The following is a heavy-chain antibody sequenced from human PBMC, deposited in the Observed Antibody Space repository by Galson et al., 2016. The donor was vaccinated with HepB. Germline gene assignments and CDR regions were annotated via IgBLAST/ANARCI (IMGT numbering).Heavy chain of an antibody. CDR2: ISFDGRST. Sequence: SLRLSCAASGFSFSTYAMHWVRQAPGKGLKWVAAISFDGRSTYYADSVKGRFTISRDSLNSTLYLQMNSLRAEDTAVYYCARNFYYFDSWGQGTLVTVSS. CDR3: ARNFYYFDS. V-gene: IGHV3-30*04. CDR1: GFSFSTYA. D-gene: IGHD2/OR15-2a*01. J-gene: IGHJ4*02.